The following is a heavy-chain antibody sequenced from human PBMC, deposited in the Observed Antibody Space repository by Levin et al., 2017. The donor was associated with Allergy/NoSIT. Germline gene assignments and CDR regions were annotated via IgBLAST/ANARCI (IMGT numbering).Heavy chain of an antibody. CDR1: GFTFSTFA. V-gene: IGHV3-30*03. J-gene: IGHJ5*02. Sequence: PGGSLRLSCAASGFTFSTFAMHWVRQAPGKGLEWVAVISYDGNKKYYGDSVNGRFTISRDNSKNTLYLQMNSLRAEDTAVYYCALSPGIATVGCSLDRWGQGTLVTVSS. D-gene: IGHD6-13*01. CDR3: ALSPGIATVGCSLDR. CDR2: ISYDGNKK.